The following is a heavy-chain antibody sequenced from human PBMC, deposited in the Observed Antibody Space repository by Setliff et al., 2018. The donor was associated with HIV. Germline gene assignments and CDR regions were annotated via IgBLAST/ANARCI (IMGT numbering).Heavy chain of an antibody. D-gene: IGHD3-10*01. V-gene: IGHV3-72*01. Sequence: GGSLRLSCAASGFTFSDHYMDWVRQAPGKGLEWVGRTRNKLNSYTTEYAASVKGGFTISRDDSKNSLYLQMNSLKTEDTAVYYCARGRLLWSGSYYYYYMDVWGKGTTVTVSS. CDR1: GFTFSDHY. CDR2: TRNKLNSYTT. CDR3: ARGRLLWSGSYYYYYMDV. J-gene: IGHJ6*03.